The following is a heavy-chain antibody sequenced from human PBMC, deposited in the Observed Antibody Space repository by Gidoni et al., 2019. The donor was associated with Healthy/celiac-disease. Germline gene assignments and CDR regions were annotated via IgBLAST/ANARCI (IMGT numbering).Heavy chain of an antibody. D-gene: IGHD4-17*01. J-gene: IGHJ4*02. Sequence: EVQLVDSGGGLVQPGGSLSLSCPASGFTFSSSSMNWVRQAPGKGLEWVSYISSSSSTIYYADSVKGRFTISRDNAKNSLYLQMNSLREEDTAVYYCAREGPMTTVVTPDYFDYWGQGTLVTVSS. CDR1: GFTFSSSS. V-gene: IGHV3-48*02. CDR3: AREGPMTTVVTPDYFDY. CDR2: ISSSSSTI.